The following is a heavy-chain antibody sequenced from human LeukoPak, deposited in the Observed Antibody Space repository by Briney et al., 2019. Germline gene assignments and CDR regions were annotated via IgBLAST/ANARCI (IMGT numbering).Heavy chain of an antibody. D-gene: IGHD6-19*01. V-gene: IGHV1-2*02. CDR3: ARDPRYSSGWEENWFDP. CDR1: GYTFTGYY. CDR2: INPNSGGT. J-gene: IGHJ5*02. Sequence: GASVKVSCKASGYTFTGYYMHWVRQAPGQGLEWMGWINPNSGGTNYAQKFQGRVTMTRDTSISTAYMELSRLRSDDTAVYYCARDPRYSSGWEENWFDPWGHGTLVTVSS.